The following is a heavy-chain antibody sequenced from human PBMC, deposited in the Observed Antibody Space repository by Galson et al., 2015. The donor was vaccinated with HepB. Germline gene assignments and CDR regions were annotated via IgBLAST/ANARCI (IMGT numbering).Heavy chain of an antibody. D-gene: IGHD1-26*01. J-gene: IGHJ4*02. CDR1: GFTFSSYG. CDR3: ARGPFPAGLGAKGYYFDY. Sequence: SLRLSCAASGFTFSSYGMHWVRQAPGKGLEWVAVIWYDGSNKYYADSVKGRFTISRDNSKNTLYLQMNSLRAEDTAVYYCARGPFPAGLGAKGYYFDYWGQGTLVTVSS. V-gene: IGHV3-33*01. CDR2: IWYDGSNK.